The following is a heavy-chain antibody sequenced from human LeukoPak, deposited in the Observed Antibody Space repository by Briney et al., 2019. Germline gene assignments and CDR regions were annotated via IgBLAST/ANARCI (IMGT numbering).Heavy chain of an antibody. CDR2: ISGSGANT. Sequence: GGSLRLSCAASGFTFSSYAMGWVRQAPGKGLEWVSAISGSGANTYYADSVKGRFTISRDNSKNTLSLQMNTLRTDNTAVYYCAKGRALEVVAAFNYWGQGTVVTVSS. J-gene: IGHJ4*02. CDR3: AKGRALEVVAAFNY. D-gene: IGHD2-15*01. CDR1: GFTFSSYA. V-gene: IGHV3-23*01.